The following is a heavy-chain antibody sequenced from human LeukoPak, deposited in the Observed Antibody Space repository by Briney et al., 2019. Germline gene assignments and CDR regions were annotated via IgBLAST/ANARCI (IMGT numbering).Heavy chain of an antibody. J-gene: IGHJ6*02. D-gene: IGHD2/OR15-2a*01. Sequence: GGSLRLSCAASGFTFSSYSVNWVRQAPGKGLEWVSYISSSSSTIYYADSVKGRFTISRDNAKNSLYLQMNSLRAEDTAVYYCAREYLNIGMDVWGQGTTVTVSS. CDR3: AREYLNIGMDV. CDR2: ISSSSSTI. CDR1: GFTFSSYS. V-gene: IGHV3-48*01.